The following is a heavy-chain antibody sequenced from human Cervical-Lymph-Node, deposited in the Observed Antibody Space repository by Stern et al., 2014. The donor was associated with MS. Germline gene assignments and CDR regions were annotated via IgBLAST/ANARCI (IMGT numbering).Heavy chain of an antibody. Sequence: QLVESGSGLVKPSQTLSLTCTVSGDSISRGGYFWNWIRQPPGKGLEWIGYIYHTGSPYYSPSLKSRVPILLDRSKNQFPLRLTSVTAADTAFYFCAGEPYANNWLDPWGQGILVTVAS. J-gene: IGHJ5*02. V-gene: IGHV4-30-2*01. CDR2: IYHTGSP. D-gene: IGHD4-17*01. CDR1: GDSISRGGYF. CDR3: AGEPYANNWLDP.